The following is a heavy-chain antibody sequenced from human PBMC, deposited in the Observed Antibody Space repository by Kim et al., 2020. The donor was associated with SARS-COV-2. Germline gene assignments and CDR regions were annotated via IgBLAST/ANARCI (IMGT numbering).Heavy chain of an antibody. Sequence: ASVKVSCKASGYTFTGYYMHWVRQAPGQGLEWMGWINPNSGGTNYAQKFQGRVTMTRDTSISTAYMELSRLRSDDTAVYYCARVSVYSSGRRGAYGMDVWGQGTTVTVSS. CDR3: ARVSVYSSGRRGAYGMDV. V-gene: IGHV1-2*02. CDR2: INPNSGGT. J-gene: IGHJ6*02. D-gene: IGHD6-19*01. CDR1: GYTFTGYY.